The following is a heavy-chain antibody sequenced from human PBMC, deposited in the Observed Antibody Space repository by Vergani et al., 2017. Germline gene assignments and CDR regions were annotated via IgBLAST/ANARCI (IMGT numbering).Heavy chain of an antibody. CDR2: IIPIFGTA. J-gene: IGHJ6*02. CDR3: AGDPLPVVGHYYYYGMDV. Sequence: VQLVQSGAEVKKPGSSVKVSCKASGGTFSSYAISWVRQAPGQGLEWMGGIIPIFGTANYAQKFQGRVTITADESTSTAYMELSSLRSEDTAVYYGAGDPLPVVGHYYYYGMDVWGQGTTVTVSS. V-gene: IGHV1-69*01. D-gene: IGHD2-21*01. CDR1: GGTFSSYA.